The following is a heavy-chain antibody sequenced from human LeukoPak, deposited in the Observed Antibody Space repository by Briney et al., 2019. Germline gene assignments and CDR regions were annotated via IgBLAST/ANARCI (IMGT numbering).Heavy chain of an antibody. V-gene: IGHV3-23*01. J-gene: IGHJ4*02. D-gene: IGHD3-22*01. CDR1: GFTFTSST. Sequence: GGSLRLSCAASGFTFTSSTMNWVRQAPGKGLEWVSAISGGGDTTYYADSVKGRFTISRDNSKNTLYLQMSSLRAEDTAEYYCAKVRYDDSSGYPHYYFDYWGQGTLVTVSP. CDR2: ISGGGDTT. CDR3: AKVRYDDSSGYPHYYFDY.